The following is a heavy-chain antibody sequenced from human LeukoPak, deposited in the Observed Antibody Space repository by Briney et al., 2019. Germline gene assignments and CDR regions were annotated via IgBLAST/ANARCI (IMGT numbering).Heavy chain of an antibody. Sequence: GGSLRLSCGGSGFTFNDFAMHWVRQAPGKGLEWVSGISWNSGRIEYADSVRGRFTISRDNAKNSLTLQMTSLRDEDTAVYYCAKDAYGGDTFFYYMEVWGKGTKVTVSS. J-gene: IGHJ6*03. V-gene: IGHV3-9*01. D-gene: IGHD2/OR15-2a*01. CDR3: AKDAYGGDTFFYYMEV. CDR2: ISWNSGRI. CDR1: GFTFNDFA.